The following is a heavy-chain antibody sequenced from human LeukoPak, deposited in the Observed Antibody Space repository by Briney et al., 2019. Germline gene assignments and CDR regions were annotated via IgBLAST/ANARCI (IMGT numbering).Heavy chain of an antibody. CDR3: ARDGNCDGDCWYALDV. V-gene: IGHV4-59*12. J-gene: IGHJ3*01. D-gene: IGHD2-21*02. CDR2: IYYTGSA. CDR1: GGSISNYF. Sequence: SETLSLTCTVSGGSISNYFWSWIRQSPGKGLEWIGYIYYTGSATYNPSLNSRVNISVDTSKNQFSLKLTSVTAADTAVYYCARDGNCDGDCWYALDVWGQGKMVTVSS.